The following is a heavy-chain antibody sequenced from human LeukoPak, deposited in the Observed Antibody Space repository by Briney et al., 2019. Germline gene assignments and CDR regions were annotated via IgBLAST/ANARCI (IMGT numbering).Heavy chain of an antibody. CDR2: ISAYNGNT. Sequence: GASVKVSCKASGGTFSNYAISWVRQAPGQGLEWMGWISAYNGNTNYAQKLQGRVTMTTDTSTSTAYMELRSLRSDDTAVYYCARGLIVGHCSGSLPRAFDYWGQGTLVTVSS. J-gene: IGHJ4*02. V-gene: IGHV1-18*01. CDR3: ARGLIVGHCSGSLPRAFDY. D-gene: IGHD3-10*02. CDR1: GGTFSNYA.